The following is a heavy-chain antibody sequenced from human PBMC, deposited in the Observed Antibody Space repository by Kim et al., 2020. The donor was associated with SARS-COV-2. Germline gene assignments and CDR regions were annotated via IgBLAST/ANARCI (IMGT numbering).Heavy chain of an antibody. J-gene: IGHJ3*02. CDR2: INHSGST. CDR3: ARSAGYCSSTSCYRGSFD. V-gene: IGHV4-34*01. CDR1: GGSFSGYY. D-gene: IGHD2-2*01. Sequence: SETLSLTCAVYGGSFSGYYWSWIRQPPGKGLEWIGEINHSGSTNYNPSLKSRVTISVDTSKNQFSLKLSSVTAADTAVYYCARSAGYCSSTSCYRGSFD.